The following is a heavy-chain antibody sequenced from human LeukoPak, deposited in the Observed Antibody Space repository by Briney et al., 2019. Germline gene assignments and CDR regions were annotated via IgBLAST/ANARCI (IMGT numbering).Heavy chain of an antibody. J-gene: IGHJ4*02. CDR2: IFPSGGEI. CDR1: GFTFSTYA. D-gene: IGHD2-8*02. Sequence: PGGSLRHSCAASGFTFSTYAMSWVRQAPGKGLEWVSSIFPSGGEIHYADSVRGRFTISRDNSKSTLSLQMNSLRAEDTAIYYCATYRQVLLPFESWGQGTLVTVSS. CDR3: ATYRQVLLPFES. V-gene: IGHV3-23*01.